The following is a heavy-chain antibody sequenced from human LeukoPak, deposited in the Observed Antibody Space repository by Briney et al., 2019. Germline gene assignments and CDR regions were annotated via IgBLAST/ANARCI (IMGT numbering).Heavy chain of an antibody. CDR1: GYTFTGYY. CDR3: ARDLVRGVRTFDY. V-gene: IGHV1-2*02. D-gene: IGHD3-10*01. Sequence: ASVKVSCKASGYTFTGYYMHWVRQAPGQGLEWMGWINPNSGDTNYAQKFQGRVTMTRDTSISTAYMELSRLRSDDTAVYYCARDLVRGVRTFDYWGQGTLVTVSS. CDR2: INPNSGDT. J-gene: IGHJ4*02.